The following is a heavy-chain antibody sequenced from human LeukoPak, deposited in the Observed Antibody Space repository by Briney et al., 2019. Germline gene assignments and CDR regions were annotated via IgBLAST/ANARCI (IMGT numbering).Heavy chain of an antibody. D-gene: IGHD3-16*01. J-gene: IGHJ6*03. CDR1: GFTFSSYG. Sequence: GGSLRLSCAASGFTFSSYGMHWVRQAPGKGLEWVSALSGTGGSTYYADSVKGRFTISRDNSKNTLYLQMNSLRAEDTAVYYCANGGASYFYMDVWGKGTTVTVSS. CDR2: LSGTGGST. V-gene: IGHV3-23*01. CDR3: ANGGASYFYMDV.